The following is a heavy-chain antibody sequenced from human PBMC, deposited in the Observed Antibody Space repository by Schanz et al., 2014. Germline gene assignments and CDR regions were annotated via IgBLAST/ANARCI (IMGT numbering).Heavy chain of an antibody. D-gene: IGHD6-13*01. J-gene: IGHJ4*02. CDR3: AKELRPGTERPRGNFDY. V-gene: IGHV3-23*04. CDR2: IASGGSHT. CDR1: GFSVSSNF. Sequence: EVQLVESGGGLAQPGGSLRLSCAASGFSVSSNFMTWVRQAPGKGLEWVSTIASGGSHTFYADSVTGRFTISGDNSINTLSLQMNSLSADDTAVYYCAKELRPGTERPRGNFDYWGQGTLVTVSS.